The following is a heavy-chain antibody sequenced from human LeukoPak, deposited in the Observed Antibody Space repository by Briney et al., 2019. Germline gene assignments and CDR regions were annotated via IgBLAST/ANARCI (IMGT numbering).Heavy chain of an antibody. J-gene: IGHJ4*02. V-gene: IGHV3-21*04. CDR3: AKPARVGAVDY. CDR2: ISSSSSYI. D-gene: IGHD6-13*01. Sequence: GSLRLSCAASGFTFSSYSMNWVRQAPGKGLEWVSSISSSSSYIYYADSVKGRFTISRDNAKNSLYLQMNSLRAEDTAIYYCAKPARVGAVDYWGQGTLVTVSS. CDR1: GFTFSSYS.